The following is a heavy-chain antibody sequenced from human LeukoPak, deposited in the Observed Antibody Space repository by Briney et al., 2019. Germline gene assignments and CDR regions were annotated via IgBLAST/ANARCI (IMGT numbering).Heavy chain of an antibody. J-gene: IGHJ4*02. CDR2: ISGSGDST. V-gene: IGHV3-23*01. CDR1: GFTFSSYA. D-gene: IGHD3-10*01. CDR3: AKDYGSGSYIGY. Sequence: GGSLRLSCAASGFTFSSYAMSWVRQAPGKGLEWVSAISGSGDSTYYGDSVKGRFTISRDNSKNTLYLQMNSLRAEDTAVYYCAKDYGSGSYIGYWGQGTLVTVSS.